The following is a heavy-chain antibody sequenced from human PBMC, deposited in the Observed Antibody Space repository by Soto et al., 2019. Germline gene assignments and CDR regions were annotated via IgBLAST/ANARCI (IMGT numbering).Heavy chain of an antibody. CDR2: IYHSGST. Sequence: QVQLQESGPGLVKPSETLSLTCAVSGYSISSGYYWGWIRQPPGKGLEWIGSIYHSGSTYYNPSLKSRVTISVDTSKNQFSLKLSSVTAADTAVYYCARDLQDIVLMAAKGGYFDYWGQGTLVTVSS. CDR3: ARDLQDIVLMAAKGGYFDY. V-gene: IGHV4-38-2*02. J-gene: IGHJ4*02. CDR1: GYSISSGYY. D-gene: IGHD2-8*01.